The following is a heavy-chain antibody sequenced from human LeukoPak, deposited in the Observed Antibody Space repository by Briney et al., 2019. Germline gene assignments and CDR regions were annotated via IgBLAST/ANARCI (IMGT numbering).Heavy chain of an antibody. CDR1: GYSTTTYW. CDR2: IYPGDSET. CDR3: ARLRGATFVMSYFDY. J-gene: IGHJ4*02. Sequence: GKSLKISCKASGYSTTTYWIAWVRQMPGKGLEWMGIIYPGDSETKYSPSFQGQVTISADKSISTAYLQWSSLKASDTAMYYCARLRGATFVMSYFDYWGQGTLVTVSS. V-gene: IGHV5-51*01. D-gene: IGHD1-1*01.